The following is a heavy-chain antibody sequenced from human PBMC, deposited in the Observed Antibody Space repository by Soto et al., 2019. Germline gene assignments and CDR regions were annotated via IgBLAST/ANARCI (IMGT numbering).Heavy chain of an antibody. CDR2: ISGSGGDT. CDR1: GFTSSSYA. CDR3: AKGSGDFWSGSDY. V-gene: IGHV3-23*01. J-gene: IGHJ4*02. Sequence: LRLSCVASGFTSSSYAMNWVRQAPGKGLEWVSGISGSGGDTYYADSVKGRFTISRDNSKNTLFLQMNSLRAEDTAVYYCAKGSGDFWSGSDYWGQGTLVTVSS. D-gene: IGHD3-3*01.